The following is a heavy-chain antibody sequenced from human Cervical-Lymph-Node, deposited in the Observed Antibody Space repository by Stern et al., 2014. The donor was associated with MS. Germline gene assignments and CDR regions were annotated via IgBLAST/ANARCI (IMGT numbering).Heavy chain of an antibody. D-gene: IGHD3-22*01. CDR2: IRSRANSYAT. V-gene: IGHV3-73*01. CDR1: GFNVSGSA. Sequence: EEQLVESGGGLVQPGGSLKLSCAASGFNVSGSAMHWVRQAPGKGLEWIGRIRSRANSYATAYAAAVKGRFTVSRDDSRNTAYLQMDSLKTEDTAVYYCTRSMIVVAFDFWGQGTLVTVSS. CDR3: TRSMIVVAFDF. J-gene: IGHJ4*02.